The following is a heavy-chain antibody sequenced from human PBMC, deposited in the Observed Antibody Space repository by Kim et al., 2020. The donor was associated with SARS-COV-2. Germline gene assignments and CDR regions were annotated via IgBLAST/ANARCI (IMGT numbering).Heavy chain of an antibody. CDR3: TTGGYSADY. CDR2: GTT. V-gene: IGHV3-15*01. Sequence: GTTDYAAPVKGRFTISRDDSKNTLYLQMNSLKTEDTAVYYCTTGGYSADYWGQGTLVTVSS. J-gene: IGHJ4*02. D-gene: IGHD1-1*01.